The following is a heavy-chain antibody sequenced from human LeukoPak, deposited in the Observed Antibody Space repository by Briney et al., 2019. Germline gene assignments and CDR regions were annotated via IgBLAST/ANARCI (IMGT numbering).Heavy chain of an antibody. D-gene: IGHD5-24*01. V-gene: IGHV3-21*01. CDR2: ISSSSSYI. CDR3: ARDRDYYYYMDV. CDR1: GFTFSSYS. Sequence: KTGGSLRLSCAASGFTFSSYSMNWVRQAPGKGLEWVSSISSSSSYIYYADSVEGRFTISRDNAKNSLYLQMNSLRAEDTAVYYCARDRDYYYYMDVWGKGTTVTVSS. J-gene: IGHJ6*03.